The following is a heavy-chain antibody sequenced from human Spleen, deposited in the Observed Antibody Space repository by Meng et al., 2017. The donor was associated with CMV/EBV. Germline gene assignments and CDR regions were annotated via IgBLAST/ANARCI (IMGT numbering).Heavy chain of an antibody. V-gene: IGHV3-9*03. D-gene: IGHD1-7*01. J-gene: IGHJ4*02. Sequence: GGSLRLSCAASGFTFDDYAMHWVRQAPGKGLEWVSGISWSSGSIGYADSVKGRFTISRDNAKNSLYLQMNSLRAEDMALYYCAKGPQLNWNYGLFDYWGQGTLVTVSS. CDR3: AKGPQLNWNYGLFDY. CDR2: ISWSSGSI. CDR1: GFTFDDYA.